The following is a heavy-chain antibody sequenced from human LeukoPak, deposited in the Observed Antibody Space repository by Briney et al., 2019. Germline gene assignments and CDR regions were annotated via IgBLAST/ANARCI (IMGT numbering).Heavy chain of an antibody. V-gene: IGHV3-30-3*01. Sequence: GGSLRPSCAASGFTFSSYAMHWVRQAPGKGLEWVAVISYDGSNKFYADSVKGRFTTSRDNSKNTLYLQMNSLRAQDTAVYYCARGPYYYDSLWGAFDIWGQGTMVIVSS. CDR3: ARGPYYYDSLWGAFDI. J-gene: IGHJ3*02. CDR2: ISYDGSNK. D-gene: IGHD3-22*01. CDR1: GFTFSSYA.